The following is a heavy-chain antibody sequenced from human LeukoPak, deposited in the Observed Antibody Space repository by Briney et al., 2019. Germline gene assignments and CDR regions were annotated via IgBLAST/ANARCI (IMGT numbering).Heavy chain of an antibody. J-gene: IGHJ4*02. CDR2: IWFDGSNI. CDR3: SRDHGDYSFDY. CDR1: GFSLSNYG. D-gene: IGHD4-17*01. Sequence: PGGSLRLSCVASGFSLSNYGMSWVRQAPGKGLEWVAIIWFDGSNIDYAHSVKGRFTISRDNSKITLFLQMNSLRAEDTAVYYCSRDHGDYSFDYWGQGTLVTVSS. V-gene: IGHV3-33*01.